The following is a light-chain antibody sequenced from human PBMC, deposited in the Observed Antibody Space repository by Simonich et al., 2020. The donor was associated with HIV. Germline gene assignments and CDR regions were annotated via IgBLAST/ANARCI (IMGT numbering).Light chain of an antibody. J-gene: IGKJ1*01. CDR3: QQYYSTPWT. CDR2: WAS. Sequence: DIVMTQSPDSLAVSLGERANINCKSSQCVLYSANNKNYLAWYQQKPGHPPNLLIYWASTRESGVPDRFSASGSGTDFTLTISSLQAEDVAVYYCQQYYSTPWTFGQGTKVEIK. CDR1: QCVLYSANNKNY. V-gene: IGKV4-1*01.